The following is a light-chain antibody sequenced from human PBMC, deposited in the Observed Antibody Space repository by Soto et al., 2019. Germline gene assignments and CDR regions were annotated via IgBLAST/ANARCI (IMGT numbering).Light chain of an antibody. J-gene: IGLJ2*01. CDR1: SSNIGAGYD. CDR3: QSYDSSLSGYVV. V-gene: IGLV1-40*01. Sequence: QSVLTQPPSVSGAPGQRVTISCTGSSSNIGAGYDVHWYQQLPGTAPKLLIYGNSNRPSGVPDRFSGSKSGTSASLAITGLQAEDEADYSQSYDSSLSGYVVFGGGTKLTVL. CDR2: GNS.